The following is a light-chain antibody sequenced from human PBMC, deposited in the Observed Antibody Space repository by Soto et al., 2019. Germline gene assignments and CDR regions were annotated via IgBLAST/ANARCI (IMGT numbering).Light chain of an antibody. CDR3: LQYQSYWT. CDR2: QAS. V-gene: IGKV1-5*03. Sequence: DIQMTQSPSTLSASVGDRVSITCRASQSISRPLAWYQQKPGKAPNLLIYQASNLESGVPSRLTGSGSGTEFTLTISSLQPDDLATYFGLQYQSYWTFGQGTKVEVK. CDR1: QSISRP. J-gene: IGKJ1*01.